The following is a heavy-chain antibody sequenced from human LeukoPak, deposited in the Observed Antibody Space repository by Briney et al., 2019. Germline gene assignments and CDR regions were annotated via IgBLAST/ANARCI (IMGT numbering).Heavy chain of an antibody. Sequence: ASVKVSCKASGYTFTSYGISWVRQAPGQGLEWMGWISAYNGNTNYAQKLQGRVTMTTDTSTSTAYMELRSLRSDDTAVYYCARDLQGVPLLYYFVYWGQGTLVTVSS. CDR2: ISAYNGNT. V-gene: IGHV1-18*01. J-gene: IGHJ4*02. CDR3: ARDLQGVPLLYYFVY. D-gene: IGHD2/OR15-2a*01. CDR1: GYTFTSYG.